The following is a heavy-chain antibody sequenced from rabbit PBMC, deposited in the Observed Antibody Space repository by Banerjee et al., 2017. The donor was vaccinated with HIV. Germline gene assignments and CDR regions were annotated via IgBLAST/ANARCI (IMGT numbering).Heavy chain of an antibody. CDR2: IYAGSTGTT. J-gene: IGHJ4*01. CDR3: ARDQTSRWDL. CDR1: GFSFSSGYY. V-gene: IGHV1S45*01. D-gene: IGHD4-2*01. Sequence: QEHLEESGGDLVKPEGYLTLTCTASGFSFSSGYYMCWVRQAPGKGLEWIACIYAGSTGTTHYASWAKGRFTISKTSSTTVTLQMTSLTAADTATYFCARDQTSRWDLWGPGTLVTVS.